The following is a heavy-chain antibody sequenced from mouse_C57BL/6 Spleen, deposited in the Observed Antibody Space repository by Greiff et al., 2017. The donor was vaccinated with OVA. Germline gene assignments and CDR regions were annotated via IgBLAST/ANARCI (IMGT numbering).Heavy chain of an antibody. V-gene: IGHV14-4*01. J-gene: IGHJ3*01. D-gene: IGHD3-2*02. CDR1: GFNIKDDY. CDR2: IDPENGDT. Sequence: EVQLQQSGAELVRPGASVKLSCTASGFNIKDDYMHWVKQRPEQGLEWIGWIDPENGDTEYASKFQGKATITADTSSNTAYLQLSSLTSEDTAVYYCTPPNSDSSGYTWCAYRGEGSLGTVSA. CDR3: TPPNSDSSGYTWCAY.